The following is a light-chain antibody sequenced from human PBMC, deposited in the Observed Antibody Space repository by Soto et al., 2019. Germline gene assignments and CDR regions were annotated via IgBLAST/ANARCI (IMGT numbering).Light chain of an antibody. J-gene: IGKJ2*01. CDR2: HAS. Sequence: DIQMTQSPSTLSASVGDRVTITCRASQSISIWLAWYQQKPGKAPKVLIYHASSLETGVPSRFSGSGSGTDFTLTIDSLQPDDFATYFCQQFNYYPYTFGQGTKVDIK. CDR1: QSISIW. V-gene: IGKV1-5*01. CDR3: QQFNYYPYT.